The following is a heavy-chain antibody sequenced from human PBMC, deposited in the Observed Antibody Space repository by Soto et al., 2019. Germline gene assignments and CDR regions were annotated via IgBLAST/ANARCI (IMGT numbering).Heavy chain of an antibody. D-gene: IGHD1-1*01. CDR2: IYYSGST. CDR1: GGSVSSSGHY. V-gene: IGHV4-31*03. Sequence: PSDTLSLTCSVSGGSVSSSGHYWSWIRQHPGKGLEWIGYIYYSGSTYYNPSLESRLTISLDTSKNEFSLKLSSVTAADTAVYYCAREEGGTRGYYYIDVWGKGTTVTVSS. J-gene: IGHJ6*03. CDR3: AREEGGTRGYYYIDV.